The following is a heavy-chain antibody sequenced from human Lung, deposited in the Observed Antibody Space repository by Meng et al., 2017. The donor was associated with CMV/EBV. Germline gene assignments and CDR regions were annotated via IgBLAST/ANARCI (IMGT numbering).Heavy chain of an antibody. CDR1: GFTLSSYG. CDR3: ANRYSGFEDVWYCEY. CDR2: IRYDGSNT. D-gene: IGHD5-12*01. V-gene: IGHV3-30*02. Sequence: GESLKISCAISGFTLSSYGMHWVRQAPGKGLEWVAFIRYDGSNTYYADSVKGRFTISRDNSKNTLYLQMNSLRAEDTAVYYCANRYSGFEDVWYCEYWGQGTXV. J-gene: IGHJ4*02.